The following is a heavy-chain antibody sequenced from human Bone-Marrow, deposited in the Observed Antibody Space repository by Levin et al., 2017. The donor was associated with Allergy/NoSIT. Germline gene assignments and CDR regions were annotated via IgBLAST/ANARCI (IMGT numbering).Heavy chain of an antibody. D-gene: IGHD6-19*01. CDR2: IYYSGST. J-gene: IGHJ4*02. Sequence: SQTLSLTCTVSGGSISSGDYYWSWIRQPPGKGLEWIGYIYYSGSTYYNPSLKSRVTISVDTSKNQFSLKLSSVTAADTAVYYCARVAKQWTDFDYWGQGTLVTVSS. V-gene: IGHV4-30-4*01. CDR1: GGSISSGDYY. CDR3: ARVAKQWTDFDY.